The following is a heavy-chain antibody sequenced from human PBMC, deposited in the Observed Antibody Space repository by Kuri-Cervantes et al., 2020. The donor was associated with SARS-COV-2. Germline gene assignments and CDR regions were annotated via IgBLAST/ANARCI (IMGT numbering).Heavy chain of an antibody. D-gene: IGHD3-16*01. CDR3: ATRYGHSFAYGY. Sequence: GESLKISCKGSGYTFPTYWISWVRQMPGKGLEWMGVIYPGDSDTRYSPSFQGQVTLSSDRSISTAYLQWSSLKASDTAIYYCATRYGHSFAYGYWGQGSLVTVSS. CDR1: GYTFPTYW. V-gene: IGHV5-51*01. J-gene: IGHJ4*02. CDR2: IYPGDSDT.